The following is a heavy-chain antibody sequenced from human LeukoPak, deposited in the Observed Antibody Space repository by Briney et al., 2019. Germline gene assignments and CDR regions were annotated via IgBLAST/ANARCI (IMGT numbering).Heavy chain of an antibody. V-gene: IGHV4-30-4*01. CDR3: ARGGSVNYYDPYDY. J-gene: IGHJ4*02. Sequence: PSQTLSLTCTVPGGSISSGDYYWSWIRQPPGKGLEWIGYIYYSGSTYYNPSLKSRVTISVDTSKNQFSLKLSSVTAADTAVYYCARGGSVNYYDPYDYWGQGTLVTVSS. CDR1: GGSISSGDYY. D-gene: IGHD3-22*01. CDR2: IYYSGST.